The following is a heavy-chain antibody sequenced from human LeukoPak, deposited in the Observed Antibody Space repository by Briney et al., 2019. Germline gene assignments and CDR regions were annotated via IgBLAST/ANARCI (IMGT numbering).Heavy chain of an antibody. Sequence: PGGSLRLSCAAWGFTLCIFLMRGLPQARGKGLEGVGNIKQGGSEKYYVDSVKGRFTISRDNAKNSLYLQMNSLRAEDTAVYYCARAPYCIGGSCRFDYWGQGTLVTVSS. CDR1: GFTLCIFL. CDR3: ARAPYCIGGSCRFDY. V-gene: IGHV3-7*03. J-gene: IGHJ4*02. D-gene: IGHD2-15*01. CDR2: IKQGGSEK.